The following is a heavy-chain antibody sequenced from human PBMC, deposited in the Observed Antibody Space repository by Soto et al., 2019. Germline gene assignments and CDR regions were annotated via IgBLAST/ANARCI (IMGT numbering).Heavy chain of an antibody. CDR1: GFTFSSYG. Sequence: GGSLRLSCAASGFTFSSYGMHWVRQAPGKGLEWVAVISYDGSNKYYADSVKGRFTISRDNSKNTLYLQMNSLRAEDTAVYYCARVYYDSSGYPSPAFDPWGQGTLVTVSS. V-gene: IGHV3-30*03. D-gene: IGHD3-22*01. CDR3: ARVYYDSSGYPSPAFDP. CDR2: ISYDGSNK. J-gene: IGHJ5*02.